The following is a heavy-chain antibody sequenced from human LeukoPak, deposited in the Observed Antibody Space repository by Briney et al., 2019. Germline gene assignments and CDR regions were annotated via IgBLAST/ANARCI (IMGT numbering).Heavy chain of an antibody. Sequence: GGSLRLSCAAAGFTFSDYGMNWVRQAPGKGLEWVATIKQDGSEKYYVDSVKGRFTISRDNAKNSLYLQMNSLRAEDTAVYYCARADWDTAMIDYWGQGTLVTVSS. CDR1: GFTFSDYG. D-gene: IGHD5-18*01. CDR3: ARADWDTAMIDY. J-gene: IGHJ4*02. V-gene: IGHV3-7*01. CDR2: IKQDGSEK.